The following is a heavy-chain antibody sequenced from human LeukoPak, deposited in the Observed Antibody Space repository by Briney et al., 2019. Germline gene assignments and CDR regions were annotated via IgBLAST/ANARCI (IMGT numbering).Heavy chain of an antibody. D-gene: IGHD5-18*01. Sequence: GGSLRLSCAASGFIFSDSAMHWVRQASGKGLEWVGRIRDKANNYATAYAASVKGRFTISRDDSRNTAYLQMSSLKTEDTAVYYCTTVYTATFDYWGQGTLVTVPS. CDR2: IRDKANNYAT. J-gene: IGHJ4*02. CDR1: GFIFSDSA. V-gene: IGHV3-73*01. CDR3: TTVYTATFDY.